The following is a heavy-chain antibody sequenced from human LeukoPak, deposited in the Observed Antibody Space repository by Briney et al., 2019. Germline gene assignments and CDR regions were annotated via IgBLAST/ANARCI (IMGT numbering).Heavy chain of an antibody. CDR1: GGSISSGGYY. D-gene: IGHD3-3*01. CDR3: ARLDDFWSGYYTFFDY. CDR2: IYYSGST. V-gene: IGHV4-31*03. J-gene: IGHJ4*02. Sequence: SETLSLTCTVSGGSISSGGYYWSWIRQHPGKGLEWIGYIYYSGSTYYNPSLKSRVTIPVDTSKNQFSLKLSSVTAADTAVYYCARLDDFWSGYYTFFDYWGQGTLVTVSS.